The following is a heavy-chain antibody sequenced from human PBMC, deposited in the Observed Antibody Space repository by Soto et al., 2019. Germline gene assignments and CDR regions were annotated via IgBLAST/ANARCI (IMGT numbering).Heavy chain of an antibody. CDR1: GASVSHGY. CDR2: MYFGGSF. J-gene: IGHJ5*02. CDR3: ARSYYDSTGFAVDP. V-gene: IGHV4-59*02. D-gene: IGHD3-22*01. Sequence: QMQLQASGPGLVKPSETLSLTCNVSGASVSHGYWSWIRQPPGKGLEWIGFMYFGGSFNYNPSLTSRATISVETSKNQCSMKLRSVTASDTAVYYCARSYYDSTGFAVDPWGQGTLVTVSS.